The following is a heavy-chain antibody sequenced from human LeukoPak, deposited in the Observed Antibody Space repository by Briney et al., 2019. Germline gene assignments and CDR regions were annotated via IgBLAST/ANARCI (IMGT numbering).Heavy chain of an antibody. D-gene: IGHD5-24*01. CDR2: IWYDGSNK. CDR3: AKVARDGYNDY. Sequence: PGGSLRLSCAASGFTFSSSGMHWVRQAPGSGLEWVAVIWYDGSNKYYADSVKGRFTISRDNSKNTLYLQMNSLRAEDTALYYCAKVARDGYNDYWGQGTMVTVSS. J-gene: IGHJ3*01. V-gene: IGHV3-33*06. CDR1: GFTFSSSG.